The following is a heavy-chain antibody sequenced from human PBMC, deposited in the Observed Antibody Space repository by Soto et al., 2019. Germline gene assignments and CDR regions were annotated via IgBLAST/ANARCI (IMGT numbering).Heavy chain of an antibody. J-gene: IGHJ6*02. V-gene: IGHV1-18*01. D-gene: IGHD2-2*01. Sequence: GASVKVSCKASGYTFTSYGISWVRQAPGQGLEWMGWISAYNGNTNYAQKLQGRVTMTTDTSTSTAYMELRSLRSDDTAVYYCARIRFVVVPAATGGAAAGPNYYHYGMDVWGQGTTVTVSS. CDR3: ARIRFVVVPAATGGAAAGPNYYHYGMDV. CDR2: ISAYNGNT. CDR1: GYTFTSYG.